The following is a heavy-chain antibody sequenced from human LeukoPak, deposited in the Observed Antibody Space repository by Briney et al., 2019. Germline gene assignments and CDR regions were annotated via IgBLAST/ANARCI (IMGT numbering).Heavy chain of an antibody. Sequence: SVKVSCKASGGTFSSYATSWVRQAPGQGLEWMGGIIPIFGTANYAQKFQGRVTITADKSTSTAYMELSSLRSEDTAVYYCASKYYDILTGYPYWGQGTLVTVSS. CDR2: IIPIFGTA. CDR1: GGTFSSYA. J-gene: IGHJ4*02. V-gene: IGHV1-69*06. D-gene: IGHD3-9*01. CDR3: ASKYYDILTGYPY.